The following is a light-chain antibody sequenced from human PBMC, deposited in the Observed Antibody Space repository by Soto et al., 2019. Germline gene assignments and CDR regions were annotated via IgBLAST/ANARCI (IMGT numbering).Light chain of an antibody. CDR1: NSDVGGYNY. CDR2: EVS. V-gene: IGLV2-14*01. Sequence: QSALTQPASVSGSPGQSITISCTGTNSDVGGYNYVSWSQQHPGKAPKLVIYEVSNRPSGVSNRFSGSKSGNTASLTISGLQAEDEADYYCFSFTRSSTWVFGGGTKLTVL. CDR3: FSFTRSSTWV. J-gene: IGLJ3*02.